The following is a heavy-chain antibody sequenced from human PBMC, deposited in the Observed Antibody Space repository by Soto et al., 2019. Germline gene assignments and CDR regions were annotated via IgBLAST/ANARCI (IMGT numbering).Heavy chain of an antibody. Sequence: EVQLVESGGGLIQPGGSLRLSCAASGFTVSSNYMSWVRQAPGKGLEWVSVIYSGGSTYYADSVKGRFTISRDNSKNTRYLQMISMRAEDTVVYYCARVGYAVTTGDAFGIWGQGTMVTVSS. V-gene: IGHV3-53*01. CDR3: ARVGYAVTTGDAFGI. J-gene: IGHJ3*02. CDR2: IYSGGST. D-gene: IGHD4-17*01. CDR1: GFTVSSNY.